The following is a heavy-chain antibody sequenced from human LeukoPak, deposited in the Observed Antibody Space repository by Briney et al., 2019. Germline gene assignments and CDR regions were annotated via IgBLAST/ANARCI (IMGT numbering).Heavy chain of an antibody. CDR2: VSYDGSNK. D-gene: IGHD4-17*01. V-gene: IGHV3-30-3*01. Sequence: GGSLRLSCAPSGVIFNNFAFHWVRQAPGKGPEWIAAVSYDGSNKYYADSVRGRLTISRVNSKNTLYLQMNSLRAEDTAVYYCARAGRADGDYHYFDYWGQGTLVTVSS. CDR1: GVIFNNFA. CDR3: ARAGRADGDYHYFDY. J-gene: IGHJ4*02.